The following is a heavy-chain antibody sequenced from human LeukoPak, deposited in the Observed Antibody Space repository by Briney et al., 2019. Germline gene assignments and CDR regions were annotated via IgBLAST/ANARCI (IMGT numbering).Heavy chain of an antibody. V-gene: IGHV4-31*03. J-gene: IGHJ3*02. CDR2: IYYSGST. Sequence: SETLSLTCTVSGGSISSGGYYWSWIRQHPGNGLEWIGYIYYSGSTYYNPSLKSRVTISVDTSKNQFSLKLSSVTAADTAVYYCARENSGYDSSLESFVFDIWGQGTMVTVSS. CDR1: GGSISSGGYY. CDR3: ARENSGYDSSLESFVFDI. D-gene: IGHD5-12*01.